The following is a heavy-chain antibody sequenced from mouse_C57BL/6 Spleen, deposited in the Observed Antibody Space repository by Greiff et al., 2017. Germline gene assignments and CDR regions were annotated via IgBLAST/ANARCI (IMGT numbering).Heavy chain of an antibody. Sequence: QVQLKQPGAELVMPGASVKLSCKASGYTFTSYWMHWVKQRPGQGLEWIGEIDPSDSYTNYNQKFKGKSTLTVDKSSSTAYMQLSSLTSEDSAVYYCARSDDGSPYYFDYWGQGTTLTVSS. V-gene: IGHV1-69*01. J-gene: IGHJ2*01. CDR3: ARSDDGSPYYFDY. CDR1: GYTFTSYW. D-gene: IGHD2-3*01. CDR2: IDPSDSYT.